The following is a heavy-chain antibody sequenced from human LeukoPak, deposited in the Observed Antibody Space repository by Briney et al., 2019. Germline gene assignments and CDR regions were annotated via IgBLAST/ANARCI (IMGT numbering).Heavy chain of an antibody. CDR3: AREGYYYDSSGPHQLFGY. J-gene: IGHJ4*02. Sequence: GGSLRLSCAASGFTFSSYEMNWVRQAPGKGLEWVSDISRSGSTIYYADSVKGRFTISRDNAKNSLYLQMNSLRAEDTAVYYCAREGYYYDSSGPHQLFGYWGQGTLVTVSS. CDR2: ISRSGSTI. V-gene: IGHV3-48*03. CDR1: GFTFSSYE. D-gene: IGHD3-22*01.